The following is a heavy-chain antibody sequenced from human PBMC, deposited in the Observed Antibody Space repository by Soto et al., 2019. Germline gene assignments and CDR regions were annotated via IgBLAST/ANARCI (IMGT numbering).Heavy chain of an antibody. D-gene: IGHD2-2*01. CDR1: GGSISSGGYS. Sequence: SETLSLTCAASGGSISSGGYSWSWIRQPPGKGLEWIGYIYHSGSTYYNPSLKSRVTISVDRSKNQFSLKLSSVTAADTAVYYCARGVYCSSTSCYGAYYFDYWGQGTLVTVSS. CDR3: ARGVYCSSTSCYGAYYFDY. J-gene: IGHJ4*02. V-gene: IGHV4-30-2*01. CDR2: IYHSGST.